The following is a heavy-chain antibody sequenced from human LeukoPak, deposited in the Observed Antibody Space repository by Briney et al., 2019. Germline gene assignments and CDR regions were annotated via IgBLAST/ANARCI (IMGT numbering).Heavy chain of an antibody. D-gene: IGHD6-25*01. V-gene: IGHV3-30-3*01. Sequence: GRSLRLSCAASGFTFSSYAMHWVRQAPGKGLEWVAVISYDGSNKYYADSVKGRFTISRDNSKNTLYLQMNSLRAEDTAVYYCARSPPDVRSGRGYQFDYWGQGTLVTVSS. CDR2: ISYDGSNK. CDR3: ARSPPDVRSGRGYQFDY. J-gene: IGHJ4*02. CDR1: GFTFSSYA.